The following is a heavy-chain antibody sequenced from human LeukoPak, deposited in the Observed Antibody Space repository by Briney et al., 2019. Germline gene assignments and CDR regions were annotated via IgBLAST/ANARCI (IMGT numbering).Heavy chain of an antibody. Sequence: GGSLRLSCAASGFTFSSYAMSWVRQAPGKGLEWVAFIRYDGSNKYYADSVKGRFTISRDNSKNTLYLQMNSLRAEDTAVYYCAKAILAPYSGYVYFDYWGQGTLVTVSS. V-gene: IGHV3-30*02. CDR3: AKAILAPYSGYVYFDY. D-gene: IGHD5-12*01. CDR1: GFTFSSYA. CDR2: IRYDGSNK. J-gene: IGHJ4*02.